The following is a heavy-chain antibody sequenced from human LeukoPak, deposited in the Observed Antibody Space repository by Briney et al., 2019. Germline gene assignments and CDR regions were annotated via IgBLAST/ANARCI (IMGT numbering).Heavy chain of an antibody. J-gene: IGHJ4*02. CDR3: ARKSGWYVDY. Sequence: PGRTLRLSCAASGFTFSNFGMHWVRQASGQGRAWVAFIRYDGSNKYYADSVKGRFTISRDNSKNTLYLQMNSLRAEDTAVYYCARKSGWYVDYWGQGTLVTVSS. CDR2: IRYDGSNK. CDR1: GFTFSNFG. V-gene: IGHV3-30*02. D-gene: IGHD6-19*01.